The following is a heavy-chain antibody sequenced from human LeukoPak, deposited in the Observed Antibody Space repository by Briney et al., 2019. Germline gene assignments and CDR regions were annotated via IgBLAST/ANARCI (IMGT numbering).Heavy chain of an antibody. CDR3: ARDLHYYDSSGYSQPPYYYYGMDV. Sequence: GGSLRLSCAASGFTFSSYGMHWARQAPGKGLEWVAVIWYDGSNKYYADSVKGRFTISRDNSKNTLYLQMNSLRAEDTAVYYCARDLHYYDSSGYSQPPYYYYGMDVWGQGTTVTVSS. J-gene: IGHJ6*02. D-gene: IGHD3-22*01. CDR1: GFTFSSYG. V-gene: IGHV3-33*01. CDR2: IWYDGSNK.